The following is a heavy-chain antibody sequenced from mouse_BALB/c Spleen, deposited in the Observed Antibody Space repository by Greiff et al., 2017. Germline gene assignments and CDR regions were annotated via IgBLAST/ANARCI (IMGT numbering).Heavy chain of an antibody. CDR1: GFSLTSYD. Sequence: VKLVESGPGLVAPSQSLSITCTVSGFSLTSYDISWIRQPPGKGLEWLGVIWTGGGTNYNSAFMSRLSISKDNSKSQVFLKMNSLQTDDTAIYYCVREAFFWGQGTLVTVSA. J-gene: IGHJ3*01. CDR2: IWTGGGT. V-gene: IGHV2-9-2*01. CDR3: VREAFF.